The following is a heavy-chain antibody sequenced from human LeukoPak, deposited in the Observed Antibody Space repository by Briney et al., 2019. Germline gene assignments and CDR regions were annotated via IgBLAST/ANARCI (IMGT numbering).Heavy chain of an antibody. J-gene: IGHJ5*01. CDR3: ARDPSSVPQSTHWAANWFDS. CDR1: GFMFSNSG. D-gene: IGHD6-6*01. Sequence: GGSLRLSCVASGFMFSNSGMHWIRQAPGKGLEWVAITSYDGGSSFYTDSVKGRFTISRDNSKNTLYLQMNSLGPEDTAMYYCARDPSSVPQSTHWAANWFDSWGQGTLVTVSS. V-gene: IGHV3-30*04. CDR2: TSYDGGSS.